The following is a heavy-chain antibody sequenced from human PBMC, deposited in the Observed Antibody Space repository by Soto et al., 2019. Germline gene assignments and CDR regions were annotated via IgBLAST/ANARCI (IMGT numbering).Heavy chain of an antibody. CDR2: VISASGSV. D-gene: IGHD1-1*01. J-gene: IGHJ1*01. CDR3: ARVGSRDAYNSVLDQ. V-gene: IGHV1-69*06. Sequence: QVQVVPSGAAVQKTGSSVKISCKASGRIFSSFPTSWVRQVPGQGLEWMGGVISASGSVTDAPKFQGRVTMTVVNSAVIGYMELNSLTSEDTAIYYCARVGSRDAYNSVLDQWGPGTMVTVSS. CDR1: GRIFSSFP.